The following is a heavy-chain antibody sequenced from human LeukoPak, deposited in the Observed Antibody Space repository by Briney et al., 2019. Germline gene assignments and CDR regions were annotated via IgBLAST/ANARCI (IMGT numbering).Heavy chain of an antibody. CDR2: INHSGST. CDR3: ARDRIAAADYGAFDI. D-gene: IGHD6-13*01. CDR1: GGSFSGYY. V-gene: IGHV4-34*01. J-gene: IGHJ3*02. Sequence: SETLSLTCAVYGGSFSGYYWSWIRQPPGKGLEWIGEINHSGSTNYNPSLKSRVTISVDTSKNQFSLKLSSVTAADTAVYYCARDRIAAADYGAFDIWGQGTMVTVSS.